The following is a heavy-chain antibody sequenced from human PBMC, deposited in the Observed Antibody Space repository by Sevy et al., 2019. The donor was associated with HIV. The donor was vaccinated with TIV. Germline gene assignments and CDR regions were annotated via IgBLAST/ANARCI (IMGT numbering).Heavy chain of an antibody. D-gene: IGHD1-26*01. J-gene: IGHJ4*02. Sequence: ASVKVSCKASGYTFTSYGISWVRQAPGQGLEWMGWISAYNGNTNYAQTLQGRVTMTTDTSTSTAYMELRSLGSDDTAVYYCARVAGAALVGATLLFDYWGQGTLVTVSS. V-gene: IGHV1-18*04. CDR1: GYTFTSYG. CDR2: ISAYNGNT. CDR3: ARVAGAALVGATLLFDY.